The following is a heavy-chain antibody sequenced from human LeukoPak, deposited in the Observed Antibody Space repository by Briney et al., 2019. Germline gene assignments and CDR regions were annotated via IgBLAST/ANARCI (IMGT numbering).Heavy chain of an antibody. CDR1: GGSISSSSYY. J-gene: IGHJ4*02. CDR2: IYYSGST. Sequence: SETLSLTCTGSGGSISSSSYYWGWIRQPPGKGLEWIGSIYYSGSTYYNPSLKSRVTISVDTSKNQFSLKLSSVTAADTAVYYCARASAAHIEYWGQGTLVAVSS. CDR3: ARASAAHIEY. V-gene: IGHV4-39*07. D-gene: IGHD6-13*01.